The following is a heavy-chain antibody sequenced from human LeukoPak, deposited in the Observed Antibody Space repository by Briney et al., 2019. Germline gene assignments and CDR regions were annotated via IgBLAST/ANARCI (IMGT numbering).Heavy chain of an antibody. CDR2: IKKSGSET. D-gene: IGHD5-18*01. CDR3: ASLDTAAIRTGGY. Sequence: GGSLRLSCAASGFPFSPDWMSWVRQAPGKGLEWVAMIKKSGSETHYVDSVKGRFTISRDSAGSSLYLQMSSLKADDTAVYYCASLDTAAIRTGGYWGQGTLVTVSS. V-gene: IGHV3-7*01. J-gene: IGHJ4*02. CDR1: GFPFSPDW.